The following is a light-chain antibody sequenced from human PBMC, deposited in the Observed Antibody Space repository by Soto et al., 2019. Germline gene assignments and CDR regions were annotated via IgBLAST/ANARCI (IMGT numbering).Light chain of an antibody. CDR1: QSVSSSY. V-gene: IGKV3-20*01. Sequence: MGLTQSPGTMSLSPGERATLSCRARQSVSSSYLAWDHQKPGQAPRLLIYGASSRATGIPDRFSGSRSGTDFTLTSRRLATEDFAVYYCQHYGSSPPWTFGQGTKVVIK. J-gene: IGKJ1*01. CDR2: GAS. CDR3: QHYGSSPPWT.